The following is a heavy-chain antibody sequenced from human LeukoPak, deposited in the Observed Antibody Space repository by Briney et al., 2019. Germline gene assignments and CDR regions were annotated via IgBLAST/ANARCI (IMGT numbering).Heavy chain of an antibody. J-gene: IGHJ4*02. Sequence: SETLSLTCTVSGASITSFYYNWIRQSAGKGLEWIGRIHTNGGTDYRPSPNSRVTMSVGTSKKQISLKLTSVTAADTAVYFCSRGGGYGDYWGQGILVTVSS. D-gene: IGHD5-12*01. V-gene: IGHV4-4*07. CDR1: GASITSFY. CDR3: SRGGGYGDY. CDR2: IHTNGGT.